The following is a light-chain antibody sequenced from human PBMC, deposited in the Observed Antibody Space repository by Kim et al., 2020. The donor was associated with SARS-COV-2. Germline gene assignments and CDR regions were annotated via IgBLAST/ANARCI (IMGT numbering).Light chain of an antibody. J-gene: IGKJ2*01. Sequence: DIVMTQSPDSLAVSLGERATINCKSSQSVLYSANNKNYLAWYQQKPGQPPKLLIYWASTREFGVPDRFSGSGSGTDFTLTISSLQAEDVAVYDCQQSSDKPYTFGQGTKLEI. CDR1: QSVLYSANNKNY. CDR2: WAS. CDR3: QQSSDKPYT. V-gene: IGKV4-1*01.